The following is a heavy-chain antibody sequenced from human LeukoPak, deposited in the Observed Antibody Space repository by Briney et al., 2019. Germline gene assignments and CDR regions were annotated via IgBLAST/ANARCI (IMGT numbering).Heavy chain of an antibody. Sequence: PSETLSLTCTVSGGSISSSNYYWGWIRQPPGKGLEWIGSIYYSGSTYSNPSLKSRVTISVDTSKNQFSLKLSSVTAADTAVYYCARLDGYCSGGSCYSVSFVDPWGQGTLVTVSS. CDR1: GGSISSSNYY. J-gene: IGHJ5*02. V-gene: IGHV4-39*01. CDR2: IYYSGST. CDR3: ARLDGYCSGGSCYSVSFVDP. D-gene: IGHD2-15*01.